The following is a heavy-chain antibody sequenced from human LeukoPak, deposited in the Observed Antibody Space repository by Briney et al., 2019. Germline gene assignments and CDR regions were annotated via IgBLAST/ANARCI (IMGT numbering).Heavy chain of an antibody. V-gene: IGHV3-48*03. J-gene: IGHJ4*02. CDR1: GFTFSSYE. D-gene: IGHD3-10*01. CDR2: ISSSGSTI. Sequence: GGSLRLSCAASGFTFSSYEMNWVRQAPGKGLEWVSYISSSGSTIYYADSVKGRFTISRDNAKNSLYLQMNSLRAEDTAVYYCARDRRPYYYGPGSYSIDYWGQGTLVTVSS. CDR3: ARDRRPYYYGPGSYSIDY.